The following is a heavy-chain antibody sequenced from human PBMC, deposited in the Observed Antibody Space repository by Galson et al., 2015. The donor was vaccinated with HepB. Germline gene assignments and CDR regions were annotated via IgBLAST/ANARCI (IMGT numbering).Heavy chain of an antibody. CDR1: GFTFSSYA. J-gene: IGHJ1*01. CDR2: MSDNGDNT. Sequence: SLRLSCAASGFTFSSYAIMWVRQAPGKGLEWVSGMSDNGDNTFYADSVKGRFTIARDISKNTVYLQMNSLRVEDTAVYYCATRSGASGWYSYFQHWGQGTLVTVSS. V-gene: IGHV3-23*01. D-gene: IGHD6-19*01. CDR3: ATRSGASGWYSYFQH.